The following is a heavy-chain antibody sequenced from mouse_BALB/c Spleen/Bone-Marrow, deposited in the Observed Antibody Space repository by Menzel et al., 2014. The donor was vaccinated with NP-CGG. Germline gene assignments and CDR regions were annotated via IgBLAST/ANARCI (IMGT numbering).Heavy chain of an antibody. CDR1: GFSLXSYG. CDR2: IWRGGST. V-gene: IGHV2-5-1*01. Sequence: VQRVESGPSLVQPSQSLSIPCTVSGFSLXSYGVHWVRQSPGKGLEWLGVIWRGGSTDYNAAFMSRLSITKDNSKSQVFFKMNSLQADDTAIYYCAKRGNYGYFDYWGQGTTLTVSS. CDR3: AKRGNYGYFDY. J-gene: IGHJ2*01. D-gene: IGHD2-1*01.